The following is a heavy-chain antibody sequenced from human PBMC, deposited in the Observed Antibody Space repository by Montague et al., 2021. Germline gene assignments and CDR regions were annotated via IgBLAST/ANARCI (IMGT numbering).Heavy chain of an antibody. CDR3: ARRSRLKSPVDY. CDR1: GGSFSAYY. Sequence: SETLSLTYAVSGGSFSAYYWDWIRQPPGKGLEWIGEIHHSGITYYNPSLNSRLTISLDTSKNQFSLKLNSVTAADTAVYFCARRSRLKSPVDYWGQGTLVTVSS. J-gene: IGHJ4*02. V-gene: IGHV4-34*01. CDR2: IHHSGIT.